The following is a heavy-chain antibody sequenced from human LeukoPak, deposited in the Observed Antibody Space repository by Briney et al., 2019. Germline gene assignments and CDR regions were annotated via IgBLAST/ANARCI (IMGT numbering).Heavy chain of an antibody. CDR3: TPVMVEDRGF. J-gene: IGHJ4*02. Sequence: GGSLRLSCAASGFIFNKAWMNWVRQAPGKGPEWVGRIKSNNDGGTTDYASPVEGRFISSRDDSKNTIYLQMNRLIIDDTAIYYCTPVMVEDRGFWGQGTLVTVSS. V-gene: IGHV3-15*01. D-gene: IGHD2-21*01. CDR1: GFIFNKAW. CDR2: IKSNNDGGTT.